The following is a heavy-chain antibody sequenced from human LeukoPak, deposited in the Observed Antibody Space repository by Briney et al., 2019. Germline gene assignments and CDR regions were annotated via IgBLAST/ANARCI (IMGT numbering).Heavy chain of an antibody. Sequence: GASVTVSCKASGYTFTGYYMHWVRQAPGQGLEWVGWINPNSGGTNYAQKFQGRVTMTRDTSISTAYMELSRLRSDDTAVYYCARARGYRLYYFDYWGQGTLVTVSS. CDR3: ARARGYRLYYFDY. CDR2: INPNSGGT. V-gene: IGHV1-2*02. CDR1: GYTFTGYY. J-gene: IGHJ4*02. D-gene: IGHD5-18*01.